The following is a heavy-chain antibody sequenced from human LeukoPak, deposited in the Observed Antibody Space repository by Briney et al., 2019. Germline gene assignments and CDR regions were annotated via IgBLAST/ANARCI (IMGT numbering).Heavy chain of an antibody. J-gene: IGHJ4*02. V-gene: IGHV4-38-2*02. D-gene: IGHD3-22*01. CDR1: GYSISSGYY. CDR2: IYHSGST. CDR3: ARATYYYDSSGYNPWYFDY. Sequence: SETLSLTCTVSGYSISSGYYWGWIRQPPGEGLEGIGSIYHSGSTYYNPSLKSRVTISVDTSKNQFSLKLSSVTAADTAVYYCARATYYYDSSGYNPWYFDYWGQGTLVTVSS.